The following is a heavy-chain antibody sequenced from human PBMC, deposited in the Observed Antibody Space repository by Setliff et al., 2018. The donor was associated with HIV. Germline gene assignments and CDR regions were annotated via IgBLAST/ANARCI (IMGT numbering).Heavy chain of an antibody. CDR1: GFTFSSYA. V-gene: IGHV3-23*01. Sequence: PGGSLRLSCAASGFTFSSYAMSWVRQAPGKGLEWVSTISAGGGSTYYADSVKGRFTISRDNSKNTLYLQMNNLRAEDTAVYYCAGESSLAVAEYFQQWGQGPLVTASS. J-gene: IGHJ1*01. CDR3: AGESSLAVAEYFQQ. CDR2: ISAGGGST. D-gene: IGHD6-19*01.